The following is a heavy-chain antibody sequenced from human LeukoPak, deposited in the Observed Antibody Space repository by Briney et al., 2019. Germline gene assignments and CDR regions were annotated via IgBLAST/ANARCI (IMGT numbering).Heavy chain of an antibody. CDR2: IKQDRSEQ. J-gene: IGHJ4*02. V-gene: IGHV3-7*01. D-gene: IGHD3-3*01. CDR3: ARLREIPVFGVVTKSTSYFDY. CDR1: GFTFSSYE. Sequence: GGSLRLSCAASGFTFSSYEMNWVRQAPGKGLELVANIKQDRSEQYYVDSVKGRFTISRDNAKNSLYLQLNSLRAEDTAVYYCARLREIPVFGVVTKSTSYFDYWGQGTLVTVSS.